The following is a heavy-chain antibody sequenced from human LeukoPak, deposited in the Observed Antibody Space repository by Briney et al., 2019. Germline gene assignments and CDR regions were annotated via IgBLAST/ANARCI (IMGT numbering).Heavy chain of an antibody. V-gene: IGHV4-59*12. CDR1: GGSISSYY. Sequence: PSETLSLTCTVSGGSISSYYWSWIRQPPGKGLEWIGYIYYSGSTNYNPSLKSRVTISVDTSKSQFSLKLSSVTAADTAVYYCASPTAYYYDSSGLADYWGQGTLVTVSS. J-gene: IGHJ4*02. CDR2: IYYSGST. D-gene: IGHD3-22*01. CDR3: ASPTAYYYDSSGLADY.